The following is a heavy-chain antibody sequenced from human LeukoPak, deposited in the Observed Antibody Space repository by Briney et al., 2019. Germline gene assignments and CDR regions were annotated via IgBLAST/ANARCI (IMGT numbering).Heavy chain of an antibody. CDR2: INHSGST. CDR3: ARGRSPAGFDY. J-gene: IGHJ4*02. Sequence: SETLSLTCAVYGGSFSGYYWSWIRQPPGKGLEWVGEINHSGSTNYNPSLKSRVTISVDTSKNQFSLKLSSVTAADTAVYYCARGRSPAGFDYWGQGTLVTVSS. D-gene: IGHD1-14*01. V-gene: IGHV4-34*01. CDR1: GGSFSGYY.